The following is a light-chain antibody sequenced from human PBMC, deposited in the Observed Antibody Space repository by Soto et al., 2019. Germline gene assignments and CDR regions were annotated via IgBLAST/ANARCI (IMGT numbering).Light chain of an antibody. CDR2: EVS. Sequence: QSVLTQPPSASGSPGQSVTISCTGTSSDVGAYNYVSWYQQHPGKAPKVMIYEVSKRPSGVPDRFSGSKSGNTASLTVSGLQAEDEAEYYCSSYAGTNRVFGTGTKPTVL. J-gene: IGLJ1*01. V-gene: IGLV2-8*01. CDR3: SSYAGTNRV. CDR1: SSDVGAYNY.